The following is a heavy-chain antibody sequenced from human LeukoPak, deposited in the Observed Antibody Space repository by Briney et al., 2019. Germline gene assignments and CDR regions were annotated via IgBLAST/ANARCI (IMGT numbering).Heavy chain of an antibody. V-gene: IGHV1-46*01. CDR3: ARGLGDYVWGSTSSFDY. CDR1: RYTFTSYY. Sequence: ASVKVSCKASRYTFTSYYMHWVRQAPGQGLEWMGIINPSGGSTSYAQKFQGRVTMTRDMSTSTVYMELSSLRSEDTAVYYCARGLGDYVWGSTSSFDYWGQGTLVTVSS. CDR2: INPSGGST. D-gene: IGHD3-16*01. J-gene: IGHJ4*02.